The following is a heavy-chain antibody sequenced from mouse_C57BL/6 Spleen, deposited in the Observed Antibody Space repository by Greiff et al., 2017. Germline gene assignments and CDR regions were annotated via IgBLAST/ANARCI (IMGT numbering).Heavy chain of an antibody. Sequence: EVKLMESGAGLVKPGGSLKLSCAASGFTFSSYAMSWVRQTPEKRLEWVAYISSGGDYIYYADTVKGRFTISRDNARNTLYLQMSSLKSEDTAMYDCTRDTGSSSGYFDVWGTGTTVTVSS. CDR3: TRDTGSSSGYFDV. CDR1: GFTFSSYA. J-gene: IGHJ1*03. CDR2: ISSGGDYI. V-gene: IGHV5-9-1*02. D-gene: IGHD1-1*01.